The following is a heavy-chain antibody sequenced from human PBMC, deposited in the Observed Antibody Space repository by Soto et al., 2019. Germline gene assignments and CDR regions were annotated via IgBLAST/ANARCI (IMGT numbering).Heavy chain of an antibody. CDR1: GGFVSSGSYY. CDR3: ARVERGTATTVVDAFDI. Sequence: QVQLQQWGAGLLKPSETLSLTCAVYGGFVSSGSYYWSWIRQPPGKGLEWIGGMSHSGGPHFNPSLKSRVTISVDTSNNQFSLKMSSVTAADTALYYCARVERGTATTVVDAFDIWGPGTMVTVSS. V-gene: IGHV4-34*01. J-gene: IGHJ3*02. D-gene: IGHD1-1*01. CDR2: MSHSGGP.